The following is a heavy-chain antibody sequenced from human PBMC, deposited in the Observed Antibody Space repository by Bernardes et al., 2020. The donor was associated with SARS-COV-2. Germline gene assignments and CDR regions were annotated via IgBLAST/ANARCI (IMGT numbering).Heavy chain of an antibody. CDR3: RRDYGREDFDY. D-gene: IGHD4-17*01. CDR2: INSNSGYP. CDR1: VYRFTDHY. Sequence: ALVKVPRKASVYRFTDHYIHWMRQAPAQGPAWMGVINSNSGYPKYAQKFQGRVTMTRDTSISTAYMELSSLRSDDTAVHYGRRDYGREDFDYWGQGTLVTVSP. J-gene: IGHJ4*02. V-gene: IGHV1-2*02.